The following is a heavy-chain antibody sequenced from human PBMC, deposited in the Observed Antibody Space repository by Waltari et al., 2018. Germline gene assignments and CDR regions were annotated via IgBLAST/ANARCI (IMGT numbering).Heavy chain of an antibody. Sequence: DVQLVESGGDLVQPGGSLRLSCSASGFIFNTFEMNWVRQAPGKGLEWLSYISNSGDTTHYADPVKGRFTISRDNAKDLLYLQMDSLRVEDTAVYYCVREYYGILTGYYFDYWGQGTLVTVSS. CDR1: GFIFNTFE. D-gene: IGHD3-9*01. V-gene: IGHV3-48*03. CDR2: ISNSGDTT. CDR3: VREYYGILTGYYFDY. J-gene: IGHJ4*02.